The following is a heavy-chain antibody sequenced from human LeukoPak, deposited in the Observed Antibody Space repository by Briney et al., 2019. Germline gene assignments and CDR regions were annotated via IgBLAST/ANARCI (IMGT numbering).Heavy chain of an antibody. CDR3: ASAQGSGWLQ. CDR2: INHSGST. Sequence: SETLSLTCAVYGGSFSGYYWSWIRQPPGKGLEWIGEINHSGSTNYNPSLKSRVTISVDTSKNQFSLKLSSVTAADTAVYYCASAQGSGWLQWGQGTLVTVSS. V-gene: IGHV4-34*01. J-gene: IGHJ4*02. CDR1: GGSFSGYY. D-gene: IGHD6-19*01.